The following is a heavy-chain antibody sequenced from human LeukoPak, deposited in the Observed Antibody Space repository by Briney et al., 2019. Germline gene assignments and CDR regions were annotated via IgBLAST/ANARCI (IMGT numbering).Heavy chain of an antibody. CDR1: GGTFSSYA. D-gene: IGHD2-15*01. V-gene: IGHV1-69*06. CDR2: IIPIFGTA. Sequence: SVNVSCKASGGTFSSYAISWVRQAPGQGLEWRGGIIPIFGTANYAQKFEGRVTVTADKSTSTAYMELSSLRSEDTAVYYCARAFSGSCFNMWGQGTLVTVSS. CDR3: ARAFSGSCFNM. J-gene: IGHJ4*02.